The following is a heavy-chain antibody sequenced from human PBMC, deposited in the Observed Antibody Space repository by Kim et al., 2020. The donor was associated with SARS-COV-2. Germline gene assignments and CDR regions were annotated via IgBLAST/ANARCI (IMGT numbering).Heavy chain of an antibody. Sequence: SETLSLTCTVSGGSISSYYWSWIRQPPGKGLEWIGYINYSGSTNYNPSLKSRVTISVDTSKNQFSLKLSSVTAADTAVYYCARGRPYYDFWSGYRQPGMDVWGQGTTVTVSS. CDR3: ARGRPYYDFWSGYRQPGMDV. CDR1: GGSISSYY. J-gene: IGHJ6*02. CDR2: INYSGST. V-gene: IGHV4-59*13. D-gene: IGHD3-3*01.